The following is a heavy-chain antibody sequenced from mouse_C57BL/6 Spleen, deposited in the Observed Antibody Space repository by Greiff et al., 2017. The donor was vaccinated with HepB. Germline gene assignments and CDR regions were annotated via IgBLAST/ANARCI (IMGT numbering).Heavy chain of an antibody. CDR1: GFTFSSYA. CDR3: AREGPQTAQATWFAY. V-gene: IGHV5-4*01. J-gene: IGHJ3*01. Sequence: EVKLVESGGGLVKPGGSLKLSCAASGFTFSSYAMSWVRQTPEKRLEWVATISDGGSYTYYPDNVKGRFTISRDNAKNNLYLQMSHLKSEDTAMYYCAREGPQTAQATWFAYWGQGTLVTVSA. CDR2: ISDGGSYT. D-gene: IGHD3-2*02.